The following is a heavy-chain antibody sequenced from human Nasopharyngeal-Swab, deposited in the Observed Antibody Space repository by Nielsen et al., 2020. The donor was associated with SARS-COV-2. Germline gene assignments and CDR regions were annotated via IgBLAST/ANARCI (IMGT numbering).Heavy chain of an antibody. D-gene: IGHD4-17*01. CDR1: GFTFSSSG. Sequence: GESLKISCAASGFTFSSSGMHWVRQAPGKGLEWVAVIWYDGSNKYYADSVKGRFTISRDTSKNTLYLQMNSLRAEDTAVYYCSRGSWGDYVARGTFDPWGQGTLVTVSS. J-gene: IGHJ5*02. CDR2: IWYDGSNK. V-gene: IGHV3-33*01. CDR3: SRGSWGDYVARGTFDP.